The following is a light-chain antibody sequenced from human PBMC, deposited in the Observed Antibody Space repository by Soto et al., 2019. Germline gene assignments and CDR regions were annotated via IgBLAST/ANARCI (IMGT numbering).Light chain of an antibody. V-gene: IGKV3-15*01. CDR2: GAS. J-gene: IGKJ1*01. CDR3: QQYTYWPPWT. CDR1: QSVSSN. Sequence: EIVMTQSPATLSVSPGERATLSCRASQSVSSNLTWYQQKPGQAPRLLIYGASTMATGIPARVSGSGSGTEFTLTTNTVQSEDFAVYYCQQYTYWPPWTFGQGTKLEIK.